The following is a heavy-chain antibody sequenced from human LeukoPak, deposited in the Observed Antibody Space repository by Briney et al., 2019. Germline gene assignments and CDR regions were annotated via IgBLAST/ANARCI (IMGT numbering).Heavy chain of an antibody. D-gene: IGHD2-15*01. J-gene: IGHJ4*02. CDR1: GGTFSSYA. V-gene: IGHV1-69*05. CDR2: IIPIFGTA. CDR3: ARTELGYCSGGSCYAYFDY. Sequence: ASVKVSCKASGGTFSSYAISWVRQAPGQGLEWMGRIIPIFGTANYAQKFQGRVTITTDESTSTAYMELSSLRSEDTAVYYCARTELGYCSGGSCYAYFDYWGQGTLVTVSP.